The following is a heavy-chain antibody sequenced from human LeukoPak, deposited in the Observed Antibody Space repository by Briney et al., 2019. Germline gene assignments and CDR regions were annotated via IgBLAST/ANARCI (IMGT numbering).Heavy chain of an antibody. CDR3: ARENGYGGNSDYYYYMDV. CDR2: ISAYNGNT. CDR1: GYTFTSYD. Sequence: ASVKVSCKASGYTFTSYDINWVRQATGQGLEWMGWISAYNGNTNYAQKLQGRVTMTTDTSTSTAYMELGSLRSDDTAVYYCARENGYGGNSDYYYYMDVWGKGTTVTVSS. V-gene: IGHV1-18*01. D-gene: IGHD4-23*01. J-gene: IGHJ6*03.